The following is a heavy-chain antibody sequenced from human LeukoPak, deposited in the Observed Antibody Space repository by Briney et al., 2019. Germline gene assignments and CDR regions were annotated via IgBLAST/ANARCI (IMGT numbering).Heavy chain of an antibody. V-gene: IGHV4-4*07. CDR3: ARDPNSAL. Sequence: ASETLSLTCTVSGGSISSYYWNWIRQPAGKGLEWIGRIYSGGSTNYNPSLKSRVTMSLDTSKNQFSLKMTSVTAADTAVYYCARDPNSALWGQGTLVTVSS. J-gene: IGHJ4*02. D-gene: IGHD4-23*01. CDR1: GGSISSYY. CDR2: IYSGGST.